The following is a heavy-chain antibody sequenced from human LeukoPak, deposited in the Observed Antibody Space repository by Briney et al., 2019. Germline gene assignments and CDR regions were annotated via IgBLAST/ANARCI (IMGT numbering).Heavy chain of an antibody. J-gene: IGHJ4*02. CDR2: ISSSGSTI. D-gene: IGHD5-12*01. CDR1: GFTFSNYE. CDR3: TRVDIVATPYSYYFDY. Sequence: PGGSLRLSCAASGFTFSNYEMNWVRQAPGKGLEWVSYISSSGSTIYYADSVKGRFTISRDNAKNSLYLQMNSLRAEDTAVYYCTRVDIVATPYSYYFDYWGQGTLVTVSS. V-gene: IGHV3-48*03.